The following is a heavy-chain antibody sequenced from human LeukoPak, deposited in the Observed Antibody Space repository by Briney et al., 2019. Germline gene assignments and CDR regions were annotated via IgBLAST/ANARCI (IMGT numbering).Heavy chain of an antibody. CDR1: GGSFSSYY. CDR2: IYYSGST. Sequence: SETLSLTCAVYGGSFSSYYWSWIRQPPGKGLEWIGYIYYSGSTNYNPSLKSRVTISVDTSKNQFSLKLSSVTAADTAVYYCARGYCGGDCYSDYWGQGTLVTVSS. V-gene: IGHV4-59*01. CDR3: ARGYCGGDCYSDY. D-gene: IGHD2-21*02. J-gene: IGHJ4*02.